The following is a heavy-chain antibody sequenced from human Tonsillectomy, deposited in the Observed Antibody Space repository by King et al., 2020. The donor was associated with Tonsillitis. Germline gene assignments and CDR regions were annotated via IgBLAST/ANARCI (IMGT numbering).Heavy chain of an antibody. D-gene: IGHD3-22*01. V-gene: IGHV3-23*04. Sequence: EVQLVESGGGLVQPGGSLRLSCAASGFTFSSYAMSWVRQAPGKGLEWVSVISYSGGITYYADSVKGRFTISRDNSKNTLYLQMNSLRAEDTAVYYCAKEPYDTSGYYSDYWGQGTLVTVSS. CDR2: ISYSGGIT. J-gene: IGHJ4*02. CDR1: GFTFSSYA. CDR3: AKEPYDTSGYYSDY.